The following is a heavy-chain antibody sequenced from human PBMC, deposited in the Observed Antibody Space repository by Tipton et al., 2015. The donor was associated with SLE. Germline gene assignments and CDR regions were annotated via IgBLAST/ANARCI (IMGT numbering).Heavy chain of an antibody. Sequence: SLRLSCAASGFTFSSYWMHWVRQAPGKGLVWVSRINSDGSSTSYADSVKGRFTITRDNAKNTLYLQMNSLRAEDTAVYYCARELGLVGETDYWGKGTLVTVSS. CDR3: ARELGLVGETDY. CDR2: INSDGSST. J-gene: IGHJ4*02. V-gene: IGHV3-74*01. CDR1: GFTFSSYW. D-gene: IGHD3-10*01.